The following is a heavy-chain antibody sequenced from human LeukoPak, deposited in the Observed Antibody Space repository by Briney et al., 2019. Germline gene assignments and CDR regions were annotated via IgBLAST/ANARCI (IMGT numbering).Heavy chain of an antibody. CDR2: IIPIFGTA. CDR1: GGTFSSYA. CDR3: ASPLWFGELSNHPYYFYY. J-gene: IGHJ4*02. Sequence: SVKVSCKASGGTFSSYAISWVRQAPGQGLEWMGGIIPIFGTANYAQKFQGRVTITADESTSTAYMELSSLRSEDTAVYYCASPLWFGELSNHPYYFYYWGQGTLVTVSS. D-gene: IGHD3-10*01. V-gene: IGHV1-69*13.